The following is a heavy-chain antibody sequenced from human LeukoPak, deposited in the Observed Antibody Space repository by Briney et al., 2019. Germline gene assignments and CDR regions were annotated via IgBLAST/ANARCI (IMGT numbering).Heavy chain of an antibody. J-gene: IGHJ4*02. CDR3: AKDESMYYYDSSGYYPGY. Sequence: GGSLRLSCAASGFTFSSYAMSWVRQAPGKGLEWVSAISGSGGSTYYADSVKGRFTISRDNSKNTLYLQMNSLRAEDTAVYYCAKDESMYYYDSSGYYPGYWSQGTLVTVSS. CDR2: ISGSGGST. CDR1: GFTFSSYA. V-gene: IGHV3-23*01. D-gene: IGHD3-22*01.